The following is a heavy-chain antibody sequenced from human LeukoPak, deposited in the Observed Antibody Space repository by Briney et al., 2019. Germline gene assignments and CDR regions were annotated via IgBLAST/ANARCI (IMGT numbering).Heavy chain of an antibody. CDR3: AKDRTYYDILIDY. CDR1: GFTFSSYG. CDR2: ISGSGGST. J-gene: IGHJ4*02. Sequence: PGGSLRLSCAASGFTFSSYGMSWVRQAPGKGLEWVSAISGSGGSTYYADSVKGRFTISRDNSKNTLYLQMNSLRAEDTAVYYCAKDRTYYDILIDYWGQGTLVTVSS. V-gene: IGHV3-23*01. D-gene: IGHD3-9*01.